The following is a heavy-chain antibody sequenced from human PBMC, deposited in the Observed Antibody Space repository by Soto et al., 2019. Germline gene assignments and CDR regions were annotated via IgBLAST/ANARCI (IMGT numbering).Heavy chain of an antibody. CDR2: IYYSGDT. CDR3: ARVDSVDYYYGMDV. J-gene: IGHJ6*02. D-gene: IGHD2-15*01. Sequence: QVQLQESGPGLVKPSQPLSLTCTVSGGSISSGSFYWTWIRQHPGKGLEFIGYIYYSGDTYYNPSLRSRVIISLDTSKNQFSLRLNSVTAADTAVYYCARVDSVDYYYGMDVWGQGTTVTVSS. CDR1: GGSISSGSFY. V-gene: IGHV4-31*03.